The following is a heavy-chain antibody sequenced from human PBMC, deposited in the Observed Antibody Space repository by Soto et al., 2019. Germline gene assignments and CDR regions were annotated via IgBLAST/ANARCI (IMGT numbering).Heavy chain of an antibody. Sequence: SLTCAVYGGSFSGYYWSWIRQPPGKGLEWIGEINHSGSTNYNPSLKSRVTISVDTSKDQFSLKLSSVTAADTAVYYCARGYDTALAPIFWGQGILVTVSS. V-gene: IGHV4-34*01. CDR3: ARGYDTALAPIF. D-gene: IGHD5-18*01. CDR1: GGSFSGYY. J-gene: IGHJ4*02. CDR2: INHSGST.